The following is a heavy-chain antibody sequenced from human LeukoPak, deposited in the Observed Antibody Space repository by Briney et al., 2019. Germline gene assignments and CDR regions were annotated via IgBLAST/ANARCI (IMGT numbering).Heavy chain of an antibody. J-gene: IGHJ4*02. D-gene: IGHD6-13*01. V-gene: IGHV3-21*01. CDR1: GFTFSSYS. Sequence: GGSLRLSCAASGFTFSSYSMYWVRQAPGKGLEWVSSISSSSSYKYYADSVKGRFTISRDNAKNSLYLQMNSLRAEDTVVYYCARGAFAGGYFDYWGQGTLVTVSS. CDR3: ARGAFAGGYFDY. CDR2: ISSSSSYK.